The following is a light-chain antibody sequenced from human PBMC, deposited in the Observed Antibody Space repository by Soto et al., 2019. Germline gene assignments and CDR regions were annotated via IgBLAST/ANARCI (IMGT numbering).Light chain of an antibody. CDR2: EVS. CDR3: SSYACSNNLV. Sequence: QSALTQPPSASGSPGQSVTISCTGTSSDVGGYNYVSWYQQHPGKAPKLMIYEVSKRPSGVPDRFSGSKSGNTASLTVSGLQAEDEADYYCSSYACSNNLVFGGGTKRTFL. CDR1: SSDVGGYNY. V-gene: IGLV2-8*01. J-gene: IGLJ3*02.